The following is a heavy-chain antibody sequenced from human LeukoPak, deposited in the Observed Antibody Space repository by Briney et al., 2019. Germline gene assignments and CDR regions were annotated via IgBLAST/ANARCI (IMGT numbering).Heavy chain of an antibody. J-gene: IGHJ3*02. CDR3: ARTYCSGGSCYSGAFDI. CDR1: GFTFDDYA. V-gene: IGHV3-43*02. D-gene: IGHD2-15*01. CDR2: ISGDGGST. Sequence: PGGSLRLSCAASGFTFDDYAMHWVRQAPGKGLEWVSLISGDGGSTNYADSVKGRFTISRDNSNNSLYLQINSLRAGDTAVYYCARTYCSGGSCYSGAFDIWGQGTIVTVSS.